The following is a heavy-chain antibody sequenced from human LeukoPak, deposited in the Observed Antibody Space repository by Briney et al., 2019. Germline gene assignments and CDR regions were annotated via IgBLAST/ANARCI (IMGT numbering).Heavy chain of an antibody. CDR1: GFTFSDYY. D-gene: IGHD3-3*01. J-gene: IGHJ4*02. V-gene: IGHV3-11*04. CDR2: ISSRSNSI. Sequence: GGSLRLSCAASGFTFSDYYMSWIRQAPGKGLEWVSYISSRSNSIYYADSVKGRFTISRDNAKNSLYLQMNSLRAEDTAVYYCARDQYYDFWSGHRTFDYWGQGTLVIVSS. CDR3: ARDQYYDFWSGHRTFDY.